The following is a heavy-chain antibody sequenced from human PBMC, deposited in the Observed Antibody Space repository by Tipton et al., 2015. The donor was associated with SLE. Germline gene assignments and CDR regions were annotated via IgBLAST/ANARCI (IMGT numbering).Heavy chain of an antibody. CDR2: IHYRRNT. V-gene: IGHV4-31*03. J-gene: IGHJ4*02. Sequence: TLSLTCSVSGDSISSGGYYWSWIRQHPGKGLEYIGYIHYRRNTYYNPSLRSRVFISVDTSKNQFSLKLSSVTAADTAVYYCAKGPIMYTYDRSGYEFYDWGQGTLVTVSS. D-gene: IGHD3-22*01. CDR3: AKGPIMYTYDRSGYEFYD. CDR1: GDSISSGGYY.